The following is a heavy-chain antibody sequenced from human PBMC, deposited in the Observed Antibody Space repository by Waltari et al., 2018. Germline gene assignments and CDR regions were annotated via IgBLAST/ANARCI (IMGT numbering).Heavy chain of an antibody. CDR2: IYTSGRT. Sequence: QVQLQESGPGLVKPSETLSLTCTVSGGSISIYYWSWIRQPAGKGLEWTGRIYTSGRTNYNPSLKSRVTMALDTCKNQFSRKLRSVTAAETAVYYCARDHSSQVYCSRTSCDVDIWGQGTMVTVSS. J-gene: IGHJ3*02. D-gene: IGHD2-2*01. CDR1: GGSISIYY. CDR3: ARDHSSQVYCSRTSCDVDI. V-gene: IGHV4-4*07.